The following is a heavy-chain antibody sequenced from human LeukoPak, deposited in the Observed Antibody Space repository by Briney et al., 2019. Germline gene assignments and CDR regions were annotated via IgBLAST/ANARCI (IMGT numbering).Heavy chain of an antibody. CDR1: GFTFISYA. CDR2: ISGSGDST. J-gene: IGHJ4*02. Sequence: GGSLRLSCAASGFTFISYAMSWVRQAPGKGQELISAISGSGDSTYYADSVKGRFTISRDSSQNTVYLRMDSLRAEDTAIYYCAKDLLGSSWFYFAYWGQGTLLTVSS. CDR3: AKDLLGSSWFYFAY. D-gene: IGHD6-13*01. V-gene: IGHV3-23*01.